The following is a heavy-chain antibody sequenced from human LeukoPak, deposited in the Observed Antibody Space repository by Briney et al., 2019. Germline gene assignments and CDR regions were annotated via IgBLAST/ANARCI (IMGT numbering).Heavy chain of an antibody. J-gene: IGHJ4*02. CDR3: ARDGGDLWPLDE. D-gene: IGHD3-16*01. Sequence: GGSLRLSCAAPGFTFNTFWMTWVRQAPGKGLEWVDNINHSGTEKYYMDSVGGRFNISRDNAKNSLSLEMKSLRLDDTAVYYCARDGGDLWPLDEWGRGTLVTVSS. CDR2: INHSGTEK. V-gene: IGHV3-7*01. CDR1: GFTFNTFW.